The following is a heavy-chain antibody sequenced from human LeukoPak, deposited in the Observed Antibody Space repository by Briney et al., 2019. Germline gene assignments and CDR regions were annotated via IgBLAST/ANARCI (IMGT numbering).Heavy chain of an antibody. Sequence: QTGGSLRLSCAASGFTFSSYSMNWVRQAPGKGLEWVSHISSSSSTIYYADSVKGRFTISRDNAKNALDLQMNSLRAEDTAVYYCARDEGAYNWDYHYYYYMDVWGKGTTVTVSS. CDR2: ISSSSSTI. J-gene: IGHJ6*03. V-gene: IGHV3-48*01. CDR1: GFTFSSYS. D-gene: IGHD5-24*01. CDR3: ARDEGAYNWDYHYYYYMDV.